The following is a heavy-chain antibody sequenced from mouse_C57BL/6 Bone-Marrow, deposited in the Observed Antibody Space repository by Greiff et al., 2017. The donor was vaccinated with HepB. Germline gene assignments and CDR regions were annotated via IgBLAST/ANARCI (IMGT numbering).Heavy chain of an antibody. CDR3: ARGHDGYHYAMDY. Sequence: EVMLVESEGGLVQPGSSMKLSCTASGFTFSDYYMAWVRQVPEKGLEWVANINYDGSSTYYLDSLKSRFIISRDNAKNILYLQMSSLKSEDTATYYCARGHDGYHYAMDYWGQGTSVTVSS. V-gene: IGHV5-16*01. CDR2: INYDGSST. CDR1: GFTFSDYY. J-gene: IGHJ4*01. D-gene: IGHD2-3*01.